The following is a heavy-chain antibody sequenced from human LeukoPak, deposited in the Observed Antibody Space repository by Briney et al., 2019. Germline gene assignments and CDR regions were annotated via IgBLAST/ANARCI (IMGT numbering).Heavy chain of an antibody. CDR3: AKFWSGYSDAFDI. CDR2: IIPIFGTA. Sequence: SVKVSCKASGGTFSSYAISWVRQAPGQGLEWMGGIIPIFGTANYAQKFQGRVTITTDESTSTAYMELSSLRSEDTAVHYCAKFWSGYSDAFDIWGQGTMVTVSS. D-gene: IGHD3-3*01. CDR1: GGTFSSYA. V-gene: IGHV1-69*05. J-gene: IGHJ3*02.